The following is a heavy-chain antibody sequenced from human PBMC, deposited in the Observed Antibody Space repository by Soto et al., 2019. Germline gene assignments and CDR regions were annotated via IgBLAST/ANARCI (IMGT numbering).Heavy chain of an antibody. CDR3: ARSNLGYCSGGSCYYHY. Sequence: PGGSLRLSCAASGFTFSSYGMHWVRQAPGKGLEWVAVIWYDGSNKYYADSVKGRFTISRDNSKNTLYLQMNSLRAEDTAVYYCARSNLGYCSGGSCYYHYWGQGTLVTAPQ. V-gene: IGHV3-33*01. D-gene: IGHD2-15*01. J-gene: IGHJ4*02. CDR1: GFTFSSYG. CDR2: IWYDGSNK.